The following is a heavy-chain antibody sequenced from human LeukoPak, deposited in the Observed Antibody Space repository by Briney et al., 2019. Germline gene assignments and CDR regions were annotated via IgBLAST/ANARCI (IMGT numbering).Heavy chain of an antibody. J-gene: IGHJ6*03. CDR1: GFTVSSNY. V-gene: IGHV3-66*02. D-gene: IGHD3-3*01. CDR3: ARDRYTIFGVVTPDMDV. Sequence: GGSLRLSCAASGFTVSSNYMSWVRQAPGKGLEWVSVIYSGGSTYYADSVKGRFTISRDNSKNTLYLQMNSLRAEDTAVYYCARDRYTIFGVVTPDMDVWGKGTTVTASS. CDR2: IYSGGST.